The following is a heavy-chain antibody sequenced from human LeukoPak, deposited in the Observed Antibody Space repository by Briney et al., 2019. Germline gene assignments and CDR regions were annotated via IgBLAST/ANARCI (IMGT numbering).Heavy chain of an antibody. CDR1: GGTFSSYA. V-gene: IGHV1-69*05. D-gene: IGHD2-15*01. J-gene: IGHJ1*01. CDR2: IIPIFGTA. Sequence: SVMVSCKASGGTFSSYAISWVRQAPGQGLEWMGGIIPIFGTANYAQKFQGRVTINTDESTSKAYMELSSLRAEDTAVSYCARDGRYCSGGSCYSPHNWGQGTLVTVSS. CDR3: ARDGRYCSGGSCYSPHN.